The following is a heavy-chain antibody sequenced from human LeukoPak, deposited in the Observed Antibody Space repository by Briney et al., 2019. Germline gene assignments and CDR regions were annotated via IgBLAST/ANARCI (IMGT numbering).Heavy chain of an antibody. CDR2: INPNSGAT. CDR3: ARGSVAGTPDY. Sequence: GASVKVSCKASGYTFTGYYMHWVRQAPGQGLEWMGWINPNSGATNYAQKFQGRVTMTRDTSISTAYMELSRLRSDDTAVYYCARGSVAGTPDYWGQGTLVTVSS. CDR1: GYTFTGYY. D-gene: IGHD6-19*01. V-gene: IGHV1-2*02. J-gene: IGHJ4*02.